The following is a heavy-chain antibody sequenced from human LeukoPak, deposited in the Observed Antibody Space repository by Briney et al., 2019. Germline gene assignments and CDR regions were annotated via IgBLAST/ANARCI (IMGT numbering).Heavy chain of an antibody. CDR3: ARDIATTRAFDI. V-gene: IGHV1-46*01. Sequence: ASVKVSCKASGYTFTSYYMHWVLQAPGQGLEWMGIINPSGGSTSYAQKFQGRVTMTRDTSTSTVYMELSSLRSEDTAVYYCARDIATTRAFDIWGQGTMVTVSS. CDR1: GYTFTSYY. J-gene: IGHJ3*02. D-gene: IGHD1-26*01. CDR2: INPSGGST.